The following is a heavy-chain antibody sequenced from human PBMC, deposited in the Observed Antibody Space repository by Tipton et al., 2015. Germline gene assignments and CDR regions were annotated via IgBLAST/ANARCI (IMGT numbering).Heavy chain of an antibody. Sequence: TLSLTCSIPGDSISNYFWSWIRQPAGKGLEWIGRIQTSGNTNYNPSLKSRVTMSADTSKNQFSLHLSSVTAADTAVYYCAREVWYYDSSGYDYWGQGTLVTVSS. CDR3: AREVWYYDSSGYDY. V-gene: IGHV4-4*07. J-gene: IGHJ4*02. D-gene: IGHD3-22*01. CDR1: GDSISNYF. CDR2: IQTSGNT.